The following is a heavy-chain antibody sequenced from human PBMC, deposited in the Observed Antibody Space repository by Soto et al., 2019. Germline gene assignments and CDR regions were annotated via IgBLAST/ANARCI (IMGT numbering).Heavy chain of an antibody. CDR2: IYWADEK. D-gene: IGHD3-3*01. CDR1: GFSLSTSGVG. J-gene: IGHJ4*02. CDR3: AHSPPHEFWSGYYTY. Sequence: QITLKESGPTLVKPTQTLTLSCTFSGFSLSTSGVGVGWIRQPPGKTVEWLALIYWADEKVYSPSLKNRLTINKETSKNQVVLTMTNMDPVDTGTYYCAHSPPHEFWSGYYTYWGQRTLVTVSS. V-gene: IGHV2-5*02.